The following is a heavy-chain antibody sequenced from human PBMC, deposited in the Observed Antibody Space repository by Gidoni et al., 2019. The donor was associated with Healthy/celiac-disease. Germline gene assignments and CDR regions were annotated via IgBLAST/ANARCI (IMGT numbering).Heavy chain of an antibody. D-gene: IGHD4-17*01. CDR2: INHSGST. CDR1: GGSFSGYY. Sequence: QVPLQQWRAGLLKPSETLYLTCAAYGGSFSGYYWSWIRQPPGKGLEWIGEINHSGSTNYNPSLKSRVTISVDTSKNQFSLKLSSVTAADTAVYYCARSSGYGDYGLWGQGTLVTVSS. V-gene: IGHV4-34*01. CDR3: ARSSGYGDYGL. J-gene: IGHJ4*02.